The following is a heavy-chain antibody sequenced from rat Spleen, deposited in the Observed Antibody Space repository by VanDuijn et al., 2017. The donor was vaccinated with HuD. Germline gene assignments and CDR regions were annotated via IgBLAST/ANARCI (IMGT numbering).Heavy chain of an antibody. D-gene: IGHD1-12*01. CDR1: GFTFSNFY. CDR3: VRRIYHAADY. Sequence: EVQLVESGGGLVQPGRSLKLSCAASGFTFSNFYMAWVRQAPKKGLEWVATISFSGSRTFYRDSVKGRFTISRDNAKSTLYLQVDNLRSEDTATYYCVRRIYHAADYWGQGVMVTVSS. J-gene: IGHJ2*01. V-gene: IGHV5-7*01. CDR2: ISFSGSRT.